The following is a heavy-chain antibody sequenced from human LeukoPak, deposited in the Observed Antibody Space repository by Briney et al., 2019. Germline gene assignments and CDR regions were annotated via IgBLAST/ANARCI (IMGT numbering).Heavy chain of an antibody. CDR3: ANAAWGSVEG. CDR2: LNQDGSER. D-gene: IGHD7-27*01. J-gene: IGHJ4*02. Sequence: GGSLRLSCAASGFTFRHSWMSWVRQAPGKGLEWVALLNQDGSERYYVDSVKGRFTITRDNADNSLYLQMSSLRAEDTDVYFCANAAWGSVEGWGQGTLVTASS. CDR1: GFTFRHSW. V-gene: IGHV3-7*01.